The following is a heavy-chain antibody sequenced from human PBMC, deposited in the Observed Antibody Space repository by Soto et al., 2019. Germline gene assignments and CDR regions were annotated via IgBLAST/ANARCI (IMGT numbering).Heavy chain of an antibody. Sequence: LGLSFAASGXTFSSYWMHWVRQAPGKGLVGVSRIKTDGTSIMYADSVRGRFTISRDNAKNTLYLQMNSLRAEDTAVYFCARVSGTTFFDLWGRGTLVTVSS. D-gene: IGHD3-10*01. CDR1: GXTFSSYW. J-gene: IGHJ2*01. CDR3: ARVSGTTFFDL. CDR2: IKTDGTSI. V-gene: IGHV3-74*03.